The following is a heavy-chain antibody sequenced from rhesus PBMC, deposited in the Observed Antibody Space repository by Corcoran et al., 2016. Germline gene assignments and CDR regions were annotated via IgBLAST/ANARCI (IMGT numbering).Heavy chain of an antibody. CDR2: ISGRSGST. J-gene: IGHJ4*01. V-gene: IGHV4-165*01. Sequence: APLQESGPGPVKLWETVSLTCGVSGGPFNGYWWGWNRQLQGKGLEWIGEISGRSGSTDSSPSFQGRGTISTDTSNSPVSLKLSCLTAADSAAYYCARELVAADDFDYWGQGVLVTVSS. D-gene: IGHD6-19*01. CDR1: GGPFNGYW. CDR3: ARELVAADDFDY.